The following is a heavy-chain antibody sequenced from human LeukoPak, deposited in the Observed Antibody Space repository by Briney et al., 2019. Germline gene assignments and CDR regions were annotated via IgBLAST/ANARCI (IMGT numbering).Heavy chain of an antibody. V-gene: IGHV1-2*02. Sequence: GASVKVSCKASGYTFTGYYMHWVRQAPGQGLEWMGWINPNSGGTNYAQKFQGRVTMTRDTSISTAYMELSRLRSDDTAVYYCAREIMNSYSAKGYYDSSGPLGSPDFDYWGQGTLVTVSS. D-gene: IGHD3-22*01. CDR2: INPNSGGT. J-gene: IGHJ4*02. CDR3: AREIMNSYSAKGYYDSSGPLGSPDFDY. CDR1: GYTFTGYY.